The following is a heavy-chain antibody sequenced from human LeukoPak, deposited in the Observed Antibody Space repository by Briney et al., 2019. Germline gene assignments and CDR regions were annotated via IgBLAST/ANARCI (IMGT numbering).Heavy chain of an antibody. CDR2: IRFDGSNK. CDR1: GFTFSSYG. D-gene: IGHD3-3*01. J-gene: IGHJ4*02. Sequence: PGGSLRLSCAASGFTFSSYGMHWVRQAPGKGLEWVAFIRFDGSNKYYADSVKGRFTISRDNAKNSLYLQMNSLRAEDTAVYYCARGGGTYDFWSGYQAGWGQGTLVTVSS. CDR3: ARGGGTYDFWSGYQAG. V-gene: IGHV3-30*02.